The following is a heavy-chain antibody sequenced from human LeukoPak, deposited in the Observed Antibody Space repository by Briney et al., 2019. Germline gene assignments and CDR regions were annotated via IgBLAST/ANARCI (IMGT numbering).Heavy chain of an antibody. Sequence: PSETLSLTCTVSGDSISSSSSYWGWIRQPPGEGLEWIGSIYYSGSTYYNTSLKSRVTISVDTSKNQFSLKLSSVTAADTAVYYCARPGYSSSWYGSWFDPWGQGTLVTVSS. CDR2: IYYSGST. CDR1: GDSISSSSSY. D-gene: IGHD6-13*01. CDR3: ARPGYSSSWYGSWFDP. V-gene: IGHV4-39*01. J-gene: IGHJ5*02.